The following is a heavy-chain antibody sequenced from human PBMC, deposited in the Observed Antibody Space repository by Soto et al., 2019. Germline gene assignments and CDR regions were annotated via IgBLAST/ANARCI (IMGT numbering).Heavy chain of an antibody. CDR3: ARGSKTYYYDSSGPNFDY. D-gene: IGHD3-22*01. Sequence: ASETLSLTCTVSGGSISSYYWSWIRQPPGKGLEWIGYIYYSGSTNYNPSLKSRVTISVDTSKNQFSLKLSSVTAADTAVYYCARGSKTYYYDSSGPNFDYWGQGTLVTVSS. CDR1: GGSISSYY. CDR2: IYYSGST. V-gene: IGHV4-59*01. J-gene: IGHJ4*02.